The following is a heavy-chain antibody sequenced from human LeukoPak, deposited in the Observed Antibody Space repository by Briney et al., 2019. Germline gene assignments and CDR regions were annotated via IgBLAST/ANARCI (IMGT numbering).Heavy chain of an antibody. V-gene: IGHV3-66*01. CDR2: IYSGGST. CDR1: GFTVSSNY. D-gene: IGHD3-9*01. J-gene: IGHJ4*02. Sequence: GGSLRLSCAASGFTVSSNYMSWVRQAPGKGLGWVSVIYSGGSTYYADSVKGRFTISRDNSKNTLYLQMNSLRAEDTAVYYCARSQPLRYSSYYFDYWGQGTLVTVSS. CDR3: ARSQPLRYSSYYFDY.